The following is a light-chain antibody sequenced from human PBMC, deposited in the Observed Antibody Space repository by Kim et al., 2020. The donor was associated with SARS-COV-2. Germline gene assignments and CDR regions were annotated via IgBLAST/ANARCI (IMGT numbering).Light chain of an antibody. CDR2: WAS. CDR3: QQYNSAPLT. CDR1: QNVLYTYTNRNH. V-gene: IGKV4-1*01. J-gene: IGKJ4*01. Sequence: ATINCKSRQNVLYTYTNRNHLAWYQQNPGQTPKLLFYWASTRQLGVPDRFSGSGSGTDFTLTISSLQAEDVAVYFCQQYNSAPLTFGGGTKVDIK.